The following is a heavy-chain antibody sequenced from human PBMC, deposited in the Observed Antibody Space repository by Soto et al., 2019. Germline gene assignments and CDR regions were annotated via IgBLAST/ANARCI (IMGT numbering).Heavy chain of an antibody. CDR1: GFTYSSYG. CDR2: ISYDGSNK. J-gene: IGHJ6*02. CDR3: AKDQHYYYYGMDV. V-gene: IGHV3-30*18. Sequence: QVQLVESGGGVVQPGRSLRLSCAASGFTYSSYGMHWVRQAPGKGLEWVAVISYDGSNKYYADSVKGRFTISRDNSKNTLYLQMNSLRAEDTAVYYRAKDQHYYYYGMDVWGQGTTVTVSS.